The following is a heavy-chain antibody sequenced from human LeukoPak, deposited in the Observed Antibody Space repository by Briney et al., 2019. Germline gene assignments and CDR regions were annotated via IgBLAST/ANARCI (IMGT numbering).Heavy chain of an antibody. CDR2: IYHNGRT. V-gene: IGHV4-59*01. J-gene: IGHJ4*02. CDR3: ARASEGIGYFDT. CDR1: GASFSNDY. Sequence: SETLSLTCTVSGASFSNDYWSWVRQAPGKGREWIGYIYHNGRTSYNPSLKSRLTMSIETSQKQFSLQLISVTAADTAIYYCARASEGIGYFDTWGRGSLVTVSS. D-gene: IGHD3-16*01.